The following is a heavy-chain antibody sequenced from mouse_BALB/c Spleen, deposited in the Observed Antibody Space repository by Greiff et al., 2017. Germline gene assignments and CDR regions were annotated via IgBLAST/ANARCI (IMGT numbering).Heavy chain of an antibody. CDR3: ARLYGSNYYAMDY. Sequence: EVQLQQSGPGLVKPSQSLSLTCTVTGYSITSDYAWNWIRQFPGNKLEWMGYISYSGSTSYNPSLKSRISITRDTSKNQFFLQLNSVTTEDTATYYCARLYGSNYYAMDYWGQGTSVTVSS. CDR2: ISYSGST. V-gene: IGHV3-2*02. J-gene: IGHJ4*01. D-gene: IGHD1-1*01. CDR1: GYSITSDYA.